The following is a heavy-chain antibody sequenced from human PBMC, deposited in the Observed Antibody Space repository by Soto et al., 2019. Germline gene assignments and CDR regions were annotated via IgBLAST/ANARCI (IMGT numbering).Heavy chain of an antibody. V-gene: IGHV1-3*01. D-gene: IGHD2-2*01. CDR1: GYSFTSYA. CDR2: INAGNGNT. Sequence: ASVKVSCKASGYSFTSYATYWVRQAPGQRLEWMGWINAGNGNTKYSRKLQGRVTFTGDTSASTAHMELRSLRSEDKAVYFCARGVENIVVVLDVFGYYGMDVWGQGTRVTVSS. J-gene: IGHJ6*02. CDR3: ARGVENIVVVLDVFGYYGMDV.